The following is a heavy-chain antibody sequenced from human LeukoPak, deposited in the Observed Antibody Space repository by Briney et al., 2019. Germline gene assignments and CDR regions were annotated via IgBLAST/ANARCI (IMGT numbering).Heavy chain of an antibody. Sequence: SETLSLTCTVSGGSISSSSYYWGWIRQPPGKGLEWIGSIYYSGSTYYNPSLKSRVTISVDTSKNQFSLKPSSVTAADTAVYYCARHGPIVVVPAAIGWFDPWGQGTLVTVSS. J-gene: IGHJ5*02. CDR1: GGSISSSSYY. CDR3: ARHGPIVVVPAAIGWFDP. V-gene: IGHV4-39*01. CDR2: IYYSGST. D-gene: IGHD2-2*01.